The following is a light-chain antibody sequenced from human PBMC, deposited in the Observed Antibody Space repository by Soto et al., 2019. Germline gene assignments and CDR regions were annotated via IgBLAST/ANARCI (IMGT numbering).Light chain of an antibody. Sequence: QSALTQPASASGSPGQSITISCTGTSSDVGGHNYVSWYQQHPGTAPKLMIYEVTNRPSGVANRFSGLKSGNTASLPLSRLQEDDEADYYCRPDKSTSTRDVVFGGGTQLTVL. J-gene: IGLJ2*01. CDR1: SSDVGGHNY. CDR2: EVT. V-gene: IGLV2-14*01. CDR3: RPDKSTSTRDVV.